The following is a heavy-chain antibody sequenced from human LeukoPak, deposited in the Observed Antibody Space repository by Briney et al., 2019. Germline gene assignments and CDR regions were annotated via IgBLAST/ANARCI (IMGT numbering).Heavy chain of an antibody. J-gene: IGHJ4*02. D-gene: IGHD5-18*01. CDR2: IYYSKNT. Sequence: PSETLSLTRTVSGGSISSRSAYWGWIRQPPGKGLEWIGSIYYSKNTYYNPSLKSRVTISADTSKNQFSLTLGSVSATDTAVYYCVSPRGFSYGYFDYWGQGTLVTVSS. CDR3: VSPRGFSYGYFDY. V-gene: IGHV4-39*01. CDR1: GGSISSRSAY.